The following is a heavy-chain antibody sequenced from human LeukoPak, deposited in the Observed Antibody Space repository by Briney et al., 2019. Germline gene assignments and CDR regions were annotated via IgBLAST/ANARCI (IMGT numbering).Heavy chain of an antibody. CDR1: GGSISSYY. V-gene: IGHV4-59*01. J-gene: IGHJ3*02. CDR3: ARGVPAAPDAFDI. CDR2: IYYSGST. D-gene: IGHD2-2*01. Sequence: SETLSLTCTVSGGSISSYYWSWIRQPPGEGLEWIGYIYYSGSTNYNPSLKSRVTISVDTSKNQFSLKLSSVTAADTAVYYCARGVPAAPDAFDIWGQGTMVTVSS.